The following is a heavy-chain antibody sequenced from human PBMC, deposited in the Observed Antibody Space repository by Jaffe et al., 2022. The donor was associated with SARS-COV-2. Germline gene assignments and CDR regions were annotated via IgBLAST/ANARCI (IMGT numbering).Heavy chain of an antibody. CDR1: GYSFISYW. D-gene: IGHD6-13*01. CDR3: ARHVHSSRWEDMGYYYYYMDV. V-gene: IGHV5-51*01. CDR2: IYPGDSDT. J-gene: IGHJ6*03. Sequence: EVQLVQSGAEVKKPGESLKISCKGSGYSFISYWIGWVRQMPGKGLEWMGIIYPGDSDTRYSPSFQGQVTISADKSISTAYLQWSSLKASDTAMYYCARHVHSSRWEDMGYYYYYMDVWGKGTMVTVSS.